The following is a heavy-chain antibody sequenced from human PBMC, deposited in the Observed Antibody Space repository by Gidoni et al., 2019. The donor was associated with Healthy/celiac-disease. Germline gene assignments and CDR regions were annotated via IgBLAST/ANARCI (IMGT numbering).Heavy chain of an antibody. CDR2: ISGSGGRT. J-gene: IGHJ4*02. D-gene: IGHD2-21*02. CDR3: AKATSPFLTSIASFFDY. Sequence: EVQLLESWGGLVQPGGSLRLSCAASGFTFRSYARSWVRPAPGTGLEVVSAISGSGGRTYYADSVKGRFTISRDNSKNTLYLQMNSLRAEDTAVYYCAKATSPFLTSIASFFDYWGQGTLVTVSS. CDR1: GFTFRSYA. V-gene: IGHV3-23*01.